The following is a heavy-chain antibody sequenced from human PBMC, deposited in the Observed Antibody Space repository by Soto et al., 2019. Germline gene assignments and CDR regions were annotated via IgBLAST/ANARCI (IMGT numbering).Heavy chain of an antibody. D-gene: IGHD3-22*01. J-gene: IGHJ4*02. V-gene: IGHV5-10-1*01. CDR2: IDLSDSYK. Sequence: RGESLKISCKGSGYSFRNNWITWVRQMPGEGLEWMGRIDLSDSYKSYSPSFQGHVSFSADTSINTAYLQWSSLRASDTAMYYCARHGGAYYDSSGYHYALDYWGQGTPVTVSS. CDR3: ARHGGAYYDSSGYHYALDY. CDR1: GYSFRNNW.